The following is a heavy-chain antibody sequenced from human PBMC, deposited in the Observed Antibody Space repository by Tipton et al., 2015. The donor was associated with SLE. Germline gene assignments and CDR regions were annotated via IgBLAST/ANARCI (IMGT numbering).Heavy chain of an antibody. Sequence: TLSLTCAVYGGSFSGYYWSWIRQPPGKGLEWTGEINHSGSTNYNPSLKSRVTISVDTSKNQFSLKLSSVTAADTAVYYCARGQTAAGSYYFDYWGQGTLVTVSS. J-gene: IGHJ4*02. CDR2: INHSGST. D-gene: IGHD6-13*01. CDR3: ARGQTAAGSYYFDY. CDR1: GGSFSGYY. V-gene: IGHV4-34*01.